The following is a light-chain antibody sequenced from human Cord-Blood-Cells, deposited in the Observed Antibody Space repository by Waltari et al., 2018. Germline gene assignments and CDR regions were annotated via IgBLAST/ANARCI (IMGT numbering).Light chain of an antibody. V-gene: IGKV4-1*01. CDR1: PSVLYSSNNKNY. J-gene: IGKJ4*01. CDR3: QQYYSTPLT. CDR2: WAS. Sequence: DIVMTQSPDSLAVSLGERATINCKSSPSVLYSSNNKNYLAWYQQKQGQPPKLLIYWASTRESGVPDRFSGSGSGTDFTLTISSLQAEDVAVYYCQQYYSTPLTFGGWTKVEIK.